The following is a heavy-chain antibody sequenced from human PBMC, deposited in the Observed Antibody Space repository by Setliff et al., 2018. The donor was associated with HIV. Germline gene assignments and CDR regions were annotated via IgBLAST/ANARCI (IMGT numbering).Heavy chain of an antibody. J-gene: IGHJ6*04. Sequence: ASVKVSCKASGYSFTDYYIHWVRQAPGQGLEWMGWINPNSGGTNYAQKFQGRVTMTRDTSISTAYMELSGLTSDDSAVYYCARYLVVVPVAVGGLDVWGRGTTVTVS. CDR3: ARYLVVVPVAVGGLDV. V-gene: IGHV1-2*02. CDR2: INPNSGGT. D-gene: IGHD2-2*01. CDR1: GYSFTDYY.